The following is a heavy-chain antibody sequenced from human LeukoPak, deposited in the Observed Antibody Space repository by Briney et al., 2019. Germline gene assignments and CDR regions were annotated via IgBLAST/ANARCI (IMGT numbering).Heavy chain of an antibody. J-gene: IGHJ4*02. CDR3: ARQITISHFDY. CDR1: GYTFTTYW. V-gene: IGHV5-51*01. Sequence: KPGESLKISCQGSGYTFTTYWIGWVRQMPGKGLEWMGIIHPGESDIRYSPSFKGQVTISADKSISTAYLQWSNLKASDTAMYYCARQITISHFDYWGQGTLVTVSS. D-gene: IGHD3-3*01. CDR2: IHPGESDI.